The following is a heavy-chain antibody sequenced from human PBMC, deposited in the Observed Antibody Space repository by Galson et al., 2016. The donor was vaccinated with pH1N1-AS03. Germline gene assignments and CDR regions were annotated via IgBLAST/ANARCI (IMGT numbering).Heavy chain of an antibody. CDR3: ARRRSYYDFWSGYSDY. D-gene: IGHD3-3*01. J-gene: IGHJ4*02. CDR1: GFTFSDYA. Sequence: SLRLSCAASGFTFSDYAMHWVRQAPGKGLEYVSAISSDASGTYYANSVKGRFTISRDNFKNTVYLQMGSLRAEDMAVYYCARRRSYYDFWSGYSDYWGQGTLVTVSS. V-gene: IGHV3-64*01. CDR2: ISSDASGT.